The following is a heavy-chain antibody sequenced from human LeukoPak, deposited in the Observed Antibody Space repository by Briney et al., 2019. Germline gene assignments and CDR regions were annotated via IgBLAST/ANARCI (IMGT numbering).Heavy chain of an antibody. CDR1: GGPMRSYY. J-gene: IGHJ4*02. CDR2: IYYSGST. V-gene: IGHV4-59*12. Sequence: SETLSLTCTVSGGPMRSYYWSWVRQPPGKGLDWIGYIYYSGSTYYNPSLKSRVTISVDRSKNQFSLKLSSVTAADTAVYYCASPAGGAAAMAYDYWGQGTLVTVSS. CDR3: ASPAGGAAAMAYDY. D-gene: IGHD2-2*01.